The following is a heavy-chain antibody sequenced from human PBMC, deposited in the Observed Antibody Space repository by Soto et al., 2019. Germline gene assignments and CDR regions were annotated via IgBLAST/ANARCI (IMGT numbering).Heavy chain of an antibody. CDR3: ARKVVPGAVYNWFDP. J-gene: IGHJ5*02. CDR1: GFTVSRDW. V-gene: IGHV3-7*01. CDR2: IKHDGSEK. Sequence: EVQLVESGGGLVQPGGSLRLSCAVSGFTVSRDWMSWVRQAPGKGLQWVASIKHDGSEKYYVDSVKGRFTISRDNAKNSLYVQMNSLRAEDTAVYYCARKVVPGAVYNWFDPWGQGTLVTVSS. D-gene: IGHD2-2*01.